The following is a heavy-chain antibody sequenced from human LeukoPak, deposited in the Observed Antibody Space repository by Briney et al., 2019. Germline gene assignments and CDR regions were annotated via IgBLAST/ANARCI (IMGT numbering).Heavy chain of an antibody. CDR1: GGTFSSYA. CDR3: ARGEYCSSTSCYHYYYYMDV. D-gene: IGHD2-2*01. CDR2: IIPIFGTA. Sequence: ASVKVSCKASGGTFSSYAISWVREAPGQGLEWMGRIIPIFGTANYAQKFQGRVTITADKSTSTAYMELSSLRSEDTAVYYCARGEYCSSTSCYHYYYYMDVWGKGTTVTVSS. J-gene: IGHJ6*03. V-gene: IGHV1-69*06.